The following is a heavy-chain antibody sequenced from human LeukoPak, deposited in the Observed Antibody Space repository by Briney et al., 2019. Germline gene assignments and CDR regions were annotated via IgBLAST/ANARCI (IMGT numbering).Heavy chain of an antibody. CDR1: GYSISSGYY. D-gene: IGHD2-15*01. Sequence: SETLSLTCTVSGYSISSGYYWGWIRQPPGKGLEWIGSIYHSGSTYYNPSLKSRVTISVDTSKNQFSLKLSSVTAADTAVYYCARTVRYCSGGSCYWGRSSYYYMDVWGKGTTVTVSS. J-gene: IGHJ6*03. V-gene: IGHV4-38-2*02. CDR3: ARTVRYCSGGSCYWGRSSYYYMDV. CDR2: IYHSGST.